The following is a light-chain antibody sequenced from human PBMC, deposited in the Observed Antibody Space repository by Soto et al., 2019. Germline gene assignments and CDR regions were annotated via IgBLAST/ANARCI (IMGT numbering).Light chain of an antibody. Sequence: EIVLTQSPGTLSLSPGERATLSCRASQSVTSNYLAWYQQKAGQAPRLLIHAASTRVTGIPDRFTGSGSGTDFTLTISRLEPEDFAVYYCQQYGNSPPTFGQGTQLEIK. CDR1: QSVTSNY. CDR2: AAS. CDR3: QQYGNSPPT. V-gene: IGKV3-20*01. J-gene: IGKJ2*01.